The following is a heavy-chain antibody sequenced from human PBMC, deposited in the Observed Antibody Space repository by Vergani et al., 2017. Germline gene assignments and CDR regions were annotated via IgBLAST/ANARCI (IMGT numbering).Heavy chain of an antibody. J-gene: IGHJ6*02. Sequence: QVQLQESGPGLVKPPGTLSLICAVSGGSISSANWWSWVRQSPGKALVWIGEIHHYGGTNYNPSLQSRVTIYLDKSKNQFSLALSSVTAADAAGYYCVGGVGRGYGATTLGFGMDLWGQGTTVTVS. V-gene: IGHV4-4*03. CDR3: VGGVGRGYGATTLGFGMDL. CDR2: IHHYGGT. CDR1: GGSISSANW. D-gene: IGHD4-17*01.